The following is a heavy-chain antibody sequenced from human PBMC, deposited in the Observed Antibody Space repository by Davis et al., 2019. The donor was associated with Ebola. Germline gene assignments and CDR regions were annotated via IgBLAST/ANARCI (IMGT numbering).Heavy chain of an antibody. CDR2: IKQDGSEK. CDR3: VYSSGYFDY. V-gene: IGHV3-7*01. J-gene: IGHJ4*02. Sequence: SWVRQAPGKGLAWVANIKQDGSEKYYVDSVKGRFTISRDNAKNSLYLQMNSLRAEDTAVYYCVYSSGYFDYWGQGTLVTVSS. D-gene: IGHD3-22*01.